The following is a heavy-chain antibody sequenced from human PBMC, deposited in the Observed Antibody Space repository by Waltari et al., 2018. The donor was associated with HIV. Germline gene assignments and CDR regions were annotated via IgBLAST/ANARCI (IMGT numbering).Heavy chain of an antibody. Sequence: QVQLQESGPGMVKPSENMSPTCAVSGYSISSGYFWGWNRQPPGKALEWIGSMFHNGSTYYNPSLKSRVTISVDTSKNQFSLKLSSVTSADTAIYYCAREWGTLMVAWFDPWGQGTLVTVSS. J-gene: IGHJ5*02. V-gene: IGHV4-38-2*02. CDR1: GYSISSGYF. D-gene: IGHD3-10*01. CDR3: AREWGTLMVAWFDP. CDR2: MFHNGST.